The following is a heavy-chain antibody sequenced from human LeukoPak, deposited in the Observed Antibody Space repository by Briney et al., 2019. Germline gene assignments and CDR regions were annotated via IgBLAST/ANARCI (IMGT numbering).Heavy chain of an antibody. CDR1: QLIFSKYG. CDR2: ITRSGSNI. D-gene: IGHD3-3*01. Sequence: GGSLRLSCTGSQLIFSKYGLNWVRQSPGKGLEWISSITRSGSNIDYADSVRGRFTNSRDNAKNSLFLHMNSLRVEDTAVYYCARLTIYDDTDYWGQGTLVTVSS. CDR3: ARLTIYDDTDY. J-gene: IGHJ4*02. V-gene: IGHV3-48*03.